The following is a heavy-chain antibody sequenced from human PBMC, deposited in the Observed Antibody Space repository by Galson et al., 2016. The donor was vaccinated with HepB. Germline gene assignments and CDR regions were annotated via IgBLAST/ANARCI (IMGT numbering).Heavy chain of an antibody. CDR2: INAGNGYT. CDR3: SRGEGSDYYDRNAFYVSLLFQL. CDR1: GYTFTTYV. V-gene: IGHV1-3*01. J-gene: IGHJ1*01. Sequence: SVKVSCKASGYTFTTYVTHWVRQAPGQRPEWMGWINAGNGYTKYSQTFQGRVTITRDTSASTAYLELSSLRSEDTAVYYCSRGEGSDYYDRNAFYVSLLFQLWGQGTLVTVSS. D-gene: IGHD3-22*01.